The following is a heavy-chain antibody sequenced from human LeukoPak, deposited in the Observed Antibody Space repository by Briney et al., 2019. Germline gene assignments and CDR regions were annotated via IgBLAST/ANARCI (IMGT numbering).Heavy chain of an antibody. CDR1: GGTFSSYA. J-gene: IGHJ4*02. CDR2: IIPIFGTA. CDR3: ASRGGTWTEFDY. D-gene: IGHD3-16*01. Sequence: SVKVSCKASGGTFSSYAISWVRQAPGQGLEWMGGIIPIFGTANYAQKFQGRVTITADKSTSTAYMELSSLRSEDTAVYYCASRGGTWTEFDYWGQGTLVTVSS. V-gene: IGHV1-69*06.